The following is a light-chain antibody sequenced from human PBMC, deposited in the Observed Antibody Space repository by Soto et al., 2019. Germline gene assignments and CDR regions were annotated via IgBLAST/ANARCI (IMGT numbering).Light chain of an antibody. Sequence: DIQMTQSPSTLSASVGDRVTITCRASQSISSWLAWYQQKPGKAPKLLIYDASSLESGVPSRFSGSESNTEFTLNINNLQPEDLETYHCKKYNSYALTFGGGTKVEIK. CDR3: KKYNSYALT. V-gene: IGKV1-5*01. CDR1: QSISSW. J-gene: IGKJ4*01. CDR2: DAS.